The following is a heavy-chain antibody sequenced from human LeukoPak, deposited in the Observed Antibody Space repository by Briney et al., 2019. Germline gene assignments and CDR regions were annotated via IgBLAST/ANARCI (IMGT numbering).Heavy chain of an antibody. J-gene: IGHJ4*02. V-gene: IGHV3-30*01. D-gene: IGHD1-26*01. CDR1: GFTFSSYA. Sequence: GRSLRLSCAASGFTFSSYAMHWVRQAPGKGLEWVAVISYDGSNKYYADSVKGRFTISRDNSKNTLYLQMNSLRAEDTAVYYCARAQALYSGGYYEYFDYWGQGTLVTVSS. CDR2: ISYDGSNK. CDR3: ARAQALYSGGYYEYFDY.